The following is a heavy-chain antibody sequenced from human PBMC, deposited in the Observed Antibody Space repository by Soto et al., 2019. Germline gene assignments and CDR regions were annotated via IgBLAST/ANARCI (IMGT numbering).Heavy chain of an antibody. Sequence: QVQLVESGGGVVQPGKSLRLSCAASGFTFSNYGMQWVRQAPGEGLEWVADISHDGSNKYHADSVKGRFTISRDNSKNTLYLQMNSLTIEDTAVYYCAKEERDWVPFDYWGQGTLVTVSS. D-gene: IGHD2-2*01. CDR1: GFTFSNYG. CDR2: ISHDGSNK. CDR3: AKEERDWVPFDY. J-gene: IGHJ4*02. V-gene: IGHV3-30*18.